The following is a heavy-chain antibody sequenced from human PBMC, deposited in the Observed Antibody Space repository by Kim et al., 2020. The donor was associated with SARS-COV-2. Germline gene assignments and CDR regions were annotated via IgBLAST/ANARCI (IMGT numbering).Heavy chain of an antibody. D-gene: IGHD3-3*01. Sequence: SETLSLTCTVSGGSISSGGYYWSWIRQHPGKGLEWIGYIYYSGSTYYNPSLKSRVTISVDTSKNQFSLKLSSVTAADTAVYYCARVGYDLDGYYYGMDVWGQGTTVTVSS. CDR2: IYYSGST. J-gene: IGHJ6*02. CDR1: GGSISSGGYY. V-gene: IGHV4-31*03. CDR3: ARVGYDLDGYYYGMDV.